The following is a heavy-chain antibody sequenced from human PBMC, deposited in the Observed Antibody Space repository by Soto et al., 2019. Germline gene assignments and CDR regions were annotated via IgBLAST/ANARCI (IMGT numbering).Heavy chain of an antibody. D-gene: IGHD3-3*01. Sequence: QVQLVESEGGVVQPGRSLRLSCGVSGFTFSDYGMHWVRQAPGKGLEWVAIISYDGRNKFYGDSVKGRFTISIDNSKNTLYLQRNSLRPEDTAVYYCAKDRDSCNRSGYFDYWCQGTLVTISS. CDR1: GFTFSDYG. CDR3: AKDRDSCNRSGYFDY. V-gene: IGHV3-30*18. J-gene: IGHJ4*02. CDR2: ISYDGRNK.